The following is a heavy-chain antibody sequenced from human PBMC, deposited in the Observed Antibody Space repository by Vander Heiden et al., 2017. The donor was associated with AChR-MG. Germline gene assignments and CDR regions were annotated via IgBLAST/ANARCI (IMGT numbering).Heavy chain of an antibody. V-gene: IGHV3-30*02. CDR1: GFPFSSYG. Sequence: QVQLVEPGGGVVQPGGSLRLSCAASGFPFSSYGMHWVHQAPGKGLEWVAFIRYDGSNKYYADSVKGRFTISRDNSKNTLYLQMNSLRAEDTAVYYCAKRRSGSYTAFDYWGQGTLVTVSS. D-gene: IGHD1-26*01. CDR2: IRYDGSNK. J-gene: IGHJ4*02. CDR3: AKRRSGSYTAFDY.